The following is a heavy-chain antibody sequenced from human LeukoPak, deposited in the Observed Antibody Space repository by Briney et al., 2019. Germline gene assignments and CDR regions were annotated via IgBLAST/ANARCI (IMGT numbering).Heavy chain of an antibody. Sequence: GGSLRLSCAASGFTFSRYAMSWGRQAPGKGLEGVRGISGSGGSTYYADSVKGRFTISRDNSKYTLYLQMNTPRAEDTAVYYCAKDPKYYDFWSGDPNDYWGQGTLVTVSS. CDR3: AKDPKYYDFWSGDPNDY. CDR1: GFTFSRYA. CDR2: ISGSGGST. D-gene: IGHD3-3*01. V-gene: IGHV3-23*01. J-gene: IGHJ4*02.